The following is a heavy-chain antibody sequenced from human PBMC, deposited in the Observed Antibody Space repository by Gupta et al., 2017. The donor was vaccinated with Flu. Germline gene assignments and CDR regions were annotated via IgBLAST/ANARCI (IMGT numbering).Heavy chain of an antibody. V-gene: IGHV4-31*02. Sequence: YFWSWIRQLPGKGLEWIGYIHYRGSTYYHSSLKSRVTISVDTSKNQFSLKLTSVTAADTAVYYCARSRGVAGFYHLTNFDFWGQGTLVTVSS. J-gene: IGHJ4*02. CDR3: ARSRGVAGFYHLTNFDF. CDR2: IHYRGST. D-gene: IGHD6-19*01. CDR1: YF.